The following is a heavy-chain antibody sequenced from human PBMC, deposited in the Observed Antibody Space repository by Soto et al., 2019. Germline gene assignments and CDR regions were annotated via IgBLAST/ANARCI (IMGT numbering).Heavy chain of an antibody. Sequence: PGESLKISCKGSGYSFTSYWIGWVRQMPGKGLEWMGIIYPGDSDTRYSPSFQGQVTISADKSISTAYLQWSSLKASDTAMYYCARLWTTVVTPSWFDPWGQGTLVTVSS. D-gene: IGHD4-17*01. V-gene: IGHV5-51*01. J-gene: IGHJ5*02. CDR2: IYPGDSDT. CDR3: ARLWTTVVTPSWFDP. CDR1: GYSFTSYW.